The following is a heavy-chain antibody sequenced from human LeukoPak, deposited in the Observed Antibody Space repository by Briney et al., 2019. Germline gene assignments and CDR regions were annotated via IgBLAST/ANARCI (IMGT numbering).Heavy chain of an antibody. CDR3: ARAPTCGGDCPFDS. CDR2: ISSSGSTI. D-gene: IGHD2-21*02. Sequence: GGSLRLSCAASGFTFSSYEMNWVRQAPGKGLEWVSYISSSGSTIYYADSVKGRFTISRDNAKISLYLQMNSLRAEDTAVYYCARAPTCGGDCPFDSWGQGTLVTVSS. J-gene: IGHJ4*02. V-gene: IGHV3-48*03. CDR1: GFTFSSYE.